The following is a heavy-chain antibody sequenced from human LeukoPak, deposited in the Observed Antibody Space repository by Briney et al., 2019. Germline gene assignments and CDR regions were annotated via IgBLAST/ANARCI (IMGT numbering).Heavy chain of an antibody. CDR1: GFTFSSYW. CDR3: ARSVDTAMAYYFYYMDV. CDR2: IKQDGSEK. D-gene: IGHD5-18*01. Sequence: GGSLRLSCAASGFTFSSYWMSWVRQAPGKGLEWVANIKQDGSEKYYVDSVKGRFTISRDNAKNSLYLQMNSLRAEDTAVYYCARSVDTAMAYYFYYMDVWGKGTTVTVSS. V-gene: IGHV3-7*01. J-gene: IGHJ6*03.